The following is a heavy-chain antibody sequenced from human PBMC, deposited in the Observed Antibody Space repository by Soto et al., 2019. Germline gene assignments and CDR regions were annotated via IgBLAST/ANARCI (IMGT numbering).Heavy chain of an antibody. CDR2: FCWDDDK. CDR3: AHRLNGRWFDP. Sequence: QITLKESGPALVKPTQTLTLTCTFSGFSLSTSGVGVGWIRQPPGKALEWLALFCWDDDKRYSPSLKNRLTISKDTSKNQVVLTLTNMDPVDTATYYCAHRLNGRWFDPWGQGTLVTVSS. V-gene: IGHV2-5*02. D-gene: IGHD1-20*01. J-gene: IGHJ5*02. CDR1: GFSLSTSGVG.